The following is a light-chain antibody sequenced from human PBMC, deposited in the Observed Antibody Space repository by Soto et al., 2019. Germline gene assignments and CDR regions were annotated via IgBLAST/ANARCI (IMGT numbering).Light chain of an antibody. CDR1: QSVSSN. CDR2: GAS. V-gene: IGKV3-15*01. CDR3: QRYGASTT. J-gene: IGKJ1*01. Sequence: EIVMTQSPATLSVSPGERATLSCRASQSVSSNLAWYQQKPGQAPRLLIYGASTRATGIPARFSGSGSGTDLTLTITRLEPEDFAVYYCQRYGASTTFGQGTKVDIK.